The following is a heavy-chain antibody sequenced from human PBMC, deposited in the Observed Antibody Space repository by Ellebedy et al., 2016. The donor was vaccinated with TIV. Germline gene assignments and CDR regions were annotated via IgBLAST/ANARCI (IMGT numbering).Heavy chain of an antibody. CDR2: FIPILGIA. D-gene: IGHD6-13*01. V-gene: IGHV1-69*04. CDR1: GGTFSSNA. J-gene: IGHJ4*02. CDR3: ARDRDYPGTDY. Sequence: ASVKVSCKASGGTFSSNAISWVRQAPGQGLEWMGRFIPILGIANYAQKFQGRVTMTRDKSTSTIYMELNSLRSEDTAVYYCARDRDYPGTDYWGQGTLVTVSS.